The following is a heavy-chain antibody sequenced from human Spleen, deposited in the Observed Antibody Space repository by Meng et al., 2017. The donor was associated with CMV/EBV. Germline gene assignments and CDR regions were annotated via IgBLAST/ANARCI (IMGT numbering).Heavy chain of an antibody. Sequence: GGSLRLSCAASGFTFSDYYMSWIRQAPGKGLEWVSYISSSGSTIYYADSVKGRFTISRDNVKNSLYLQMNSLRAEDTAVYYVARDRSARYDIVVVPAAIPPDAFDIWGQGTMVTVSS. J-gene: IGHJ3*02. CDR3: ARDRSARYDIVVVPAAIPPDAFDI. CDR2: ISSSGSTI. D-gene: IGHD2-2*01. V-gene: IGHV3-11*01. CDR1: GFTFSDYY.